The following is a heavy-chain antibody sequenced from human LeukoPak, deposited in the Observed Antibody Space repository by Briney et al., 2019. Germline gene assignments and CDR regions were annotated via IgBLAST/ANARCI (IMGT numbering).Heavy chain of an antibody. CDR1: GGSFSGYY. V-gene: IGHV4-34*01. J-gene: IGHJ4*02. CDR3: AGTYYYDSSGYYHYSL. CDR2: INHSGST. Sequence: KPSETLSLTCAVYGGSFSGYYWSWIRQPPGKGLEWIGEINHSGSTNYNPSLKSRVTISVDASKNQFSLKLSSVTAADTAVYYCAGTYYYDSSGYYHYSLWGQGTLVTVSS. D-gene: IGHD3-22*01.